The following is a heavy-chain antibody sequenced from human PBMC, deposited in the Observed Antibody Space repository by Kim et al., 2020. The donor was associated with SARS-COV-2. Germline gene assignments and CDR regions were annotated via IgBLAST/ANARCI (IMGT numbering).Heavy chain of an antibody. D-gene: IGHD3-10*01. J-gene: IGHJ4*02. V-gene: IGHV4-4*02. CDR3: ATLITMVRGAFGY. Sequence: YNPSLKSRVTISVDKSKNQFSLKLSSVTAADTAVYYCATLITMVRGAFGYWGQGTLVTVSS.